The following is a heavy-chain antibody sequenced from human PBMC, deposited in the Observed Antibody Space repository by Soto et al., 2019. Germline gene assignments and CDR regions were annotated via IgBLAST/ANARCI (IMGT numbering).Heavy chain of an antibody. CDR1: GYSFTSYW. D-gene: IGHD2-2*01. CDR2: IDPSDSYT. Sequence: GESLKISCKGSGYSFTSYWISWVRQMPGKGLEWMGRIDPSDSYTNYSPSFQGHVTISADKSISTAYLQWSSLKASDTAMYYCATSKYQLLSHWWGQGTRVNVSS. V-gene: IGHV5-10-1*01. CDR3: ATSKYQLLSHW. J-gene: IGHJ4*02.